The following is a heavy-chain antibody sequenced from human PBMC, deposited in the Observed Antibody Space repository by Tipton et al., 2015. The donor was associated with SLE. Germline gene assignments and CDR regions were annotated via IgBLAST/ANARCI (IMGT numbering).Heavy chain of an antibody. Sequence: PGLVKPSETLSLICTVSGGSISSHYWSWIRQPPGKALEWIGYIYYTGTTNYNPSLKSRVTLSVDASKDQFSLKLSSVTAADTAVYYCAREKSEFWSDYYPYYYGLDVWGQGTTVTVSS. V-gene: IGHV4-59*11. CDR2: IYYTGTT. CDR3: AREKSEFWSDYYPYYYGLDV. D-gene: IGHD3-3*01. J-gene: IGHJ6*02. CDR1: GGSISSHY.